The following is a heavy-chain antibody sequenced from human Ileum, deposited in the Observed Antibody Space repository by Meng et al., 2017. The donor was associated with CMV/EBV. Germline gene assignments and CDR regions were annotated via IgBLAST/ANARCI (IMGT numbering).Heavy chain of an antibody. CDR1: GGSIISSNW. J-gene: IGHJ4*02. V-gene: IGHV4-4*01. CDR2: IHHSGGS. CDR3: AKGYCSSASCGRGGRFDY. Sequence: SETLSLTCAVSGGSIISSNWWSWVRQTPGKGLEWIGEIHHSGGSNFNLSLKSRVSISVDKSKNDFSLSVTSVTAADTAVYCCAKGYCSSASCGRGGRFDYWGQGTLVTVSS. D-gene: IGHD2-2*01.